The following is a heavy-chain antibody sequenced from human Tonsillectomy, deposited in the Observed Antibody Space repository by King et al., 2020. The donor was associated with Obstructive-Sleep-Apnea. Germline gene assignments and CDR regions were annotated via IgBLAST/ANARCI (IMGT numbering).Heavy chain of an antibody. J-gene: IGHJ4*02. CDR1: GDSISSSSYY. D-gene: IGHD3-10*01. CDR3: ARFTYYYGSGSPGDY. Sequence: LQLQESGPGLVKPSETLSLTCKVPGDSISSSSYYWGWIRQPPGMGLEWIGNIHYSGSTYPNPSLQSRVTIAVDTSKNQFPFKLNSVTAADTAVYYCARFTYYYGSGSPGDYWGQGTLVTVSS. V-gene: IGHV4-39*01. CDR2: IHYSGST.